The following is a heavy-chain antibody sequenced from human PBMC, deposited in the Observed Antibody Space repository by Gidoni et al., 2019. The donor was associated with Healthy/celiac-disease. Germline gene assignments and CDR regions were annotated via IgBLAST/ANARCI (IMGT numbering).Heavy chain of an antibody. CDR2: ISWDGGST. D-gene: IGHD4-17*01. CDR1: GFTFDDYT. J-gene: IGHJ4*02. V-gene: IGHV3-43*01. CDR3: AKDTYGDYAIGY. Sequence: EVQRVESGGVVVQPGGSLRLSGAASGFTFDDYTMHWVRQTPGKGLEWVSLISWDGGSTYYADSVKGRFTISRDNSKNSLYLQMNSLRTEDTALYYCAKDTYGDYAIGYWGQGTLVTVSS.